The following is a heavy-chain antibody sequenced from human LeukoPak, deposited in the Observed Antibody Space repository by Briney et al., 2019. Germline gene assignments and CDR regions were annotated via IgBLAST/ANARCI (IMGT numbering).Heavy chain of an antibody. CDR2: INHSGST. CDR3: ARVSYQLLSAAFDI. CDR1: GGSFSGYY. D-gene: IGHD2-2*01. Sequence: SETLSLTCAVYGGSFSGYYWSWIRQPPGKGLEWIGEINHSGSTNYNPSLKSRVTISVDTSKNQFSLKLSSVTAADTAVYYCARVSYQLLSAAFDIWGQGTVVTVSS. V-gene: IGHV4-34*01. J-gene: IGHJ3*02.